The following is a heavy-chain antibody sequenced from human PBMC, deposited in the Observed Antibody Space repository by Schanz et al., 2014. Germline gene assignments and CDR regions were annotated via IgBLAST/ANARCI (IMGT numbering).Heavy chain of an antibody. D-gene: IGHD6-13*01. Sequence: EVQLVESGGGLVQPGESLRLSCAASGFSFSNYWMSWVRQAPGKGLEWVSSITTGGNTYYRDSVKGRFTISRDNSKNTLDLQMNSLRAEDTAIYYCAKDLAAVGVFDYWGQGSLVTVSP. J-gene: IGHJ4*02. CDR1: GFSFSNYW. CDR3: AKDLAAVGVFDY. CDR2: ITTGGNT. V-gene: IGHV3-23*04.